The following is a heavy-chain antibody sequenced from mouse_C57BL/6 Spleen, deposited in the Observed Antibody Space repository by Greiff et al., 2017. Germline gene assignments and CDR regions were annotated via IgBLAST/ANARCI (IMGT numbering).Heavy chain of an antibody. V-gene: IGHV1-52*01. CDR2: IDPSDSET. D-gene: IGHD5-5*01. Sequence: VKLQQPGAELVRPGSSVKLSCKASGYTFTSYWMHWVKQRPIQGLEWIGNIDPSDSETHYNQKFKDKATLTVDKSSSTAYMQLSSLTSEDSAVYYCARDYPIRFAYWGQGTLVTVSA. J-gene: IGHJ3*01. CDR3: ARDYPIRFAY. CDR1: GYTFTSYW.